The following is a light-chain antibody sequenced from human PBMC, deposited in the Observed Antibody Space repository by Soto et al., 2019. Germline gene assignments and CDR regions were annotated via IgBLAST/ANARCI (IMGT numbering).Light chain of an antibody. Sequence: DIQMTQSPSSLSASIGDRVTITCRASQSISSYLNWYQQKPGKAPKLLIYGASSLQSGVPSRFSGSGSGTDFTLTISSLQREDFATYYCQQSYNTPRTFGPGTKVDIK. V-gene: IGKV1-39*01. CDR3: QQSYNTPRT. J-gene: IGKJ3*01. CDR2: GAS. CDR1: QSISSY.